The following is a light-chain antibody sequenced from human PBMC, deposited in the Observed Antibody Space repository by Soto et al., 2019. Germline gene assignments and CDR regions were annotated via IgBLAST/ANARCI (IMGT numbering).Light chain of an antibody. CDR1: QSLVLSDGNTY. CDR3: MQGSHWPYT. J-gene: IGKJ2*01. Sequence: DAVMTQSPLSLPVTLGQPASISCRSSQSLVLSDGNTYLNWFLQRPGQSPRRLIYKVSDRDSGVPDRFSGSASGTDFTLKISRVEAEDVGVYFCMQGSHWPYTFGQGTKLEIK. CDR2: KVS. V-gene: IGKV2-30*02.